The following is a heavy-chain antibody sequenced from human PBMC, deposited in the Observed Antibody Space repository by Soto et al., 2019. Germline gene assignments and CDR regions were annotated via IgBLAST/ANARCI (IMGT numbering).Heavy chain of an antibody. CDR2: IIPYSGNT. CDR3: ARSRRDCTDENCYSDFDY. V-gene: IGHV1-18*01. CDR1: GYIFTSFG. J-gene: IGHJ4*02. D-gene: IGHD2-21*01. Sequence: GASVKVSCKASGYIFTSFGISWVRQAPGQGFEWMGWIIPYSGNTKYAQKLQGRVTMATDTSTSTAYMELRNLRSDDTAVYYCARSRRDCTDENCYSDFDYWGQGTPVTVSS.